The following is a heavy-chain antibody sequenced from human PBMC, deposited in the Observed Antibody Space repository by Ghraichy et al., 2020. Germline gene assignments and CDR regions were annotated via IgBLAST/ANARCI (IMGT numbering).Heavy chain of an antibody. J-gene: IGHJ6*02. CDR1: GGSISSGGYY. CDR3: ARDHPPAAILGPSYDYYYGMDV. Sequence: LSLTCTVSGGSISSGGYYWSWIRQHPGKGLEWIGYIYYSGSTYYNPSLKSRVTISVDTSKNQFSLKLSSVTAADTAVYYCARDHPPAAILGPSYDYYYGMDVWGQGTTVTVSS. V-gene: IGHV4-31*03. D-gene: IGHD2-2*01. CDR2: IYYSGST.